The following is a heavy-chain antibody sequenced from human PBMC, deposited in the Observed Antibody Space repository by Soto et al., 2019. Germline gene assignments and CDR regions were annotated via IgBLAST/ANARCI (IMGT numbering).Heavy chain of an antibody. CDR2: IYSGGKT. Sequence: GGSLRLSCAASGLSVSTNFMSWVRQAPGKGLEWLAVIYSGGKTFYADSVKGRFTISKDNSKNTLSLQMKSLRAEDTAVYYCTRDAPGERQYYFYYYGMDVWGPGSTVTVSS. CDR3: TRDAPGERQYYFYYYGMDV. CDR1: GLSVSTNF. J-gene: IGHJ6*02. V-gene: IGHV3-53*01.